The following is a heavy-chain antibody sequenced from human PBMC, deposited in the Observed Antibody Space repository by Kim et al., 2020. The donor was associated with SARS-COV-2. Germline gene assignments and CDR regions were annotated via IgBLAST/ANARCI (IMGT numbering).Heavy chain of an antibody. CDR1: GGSFSGYY. D-gene: IGHD5-12*01. Sequence: SETLSLTCAVYGGSFSGYYWSWIRQPPGKGLEWIGEINHSGSTNYNPSLKSRVTISVDTSKNQFSLKLSSVTAADTAVYYCARGPRLRLRLTRRPGTFDYWGQGTLVTVSS. CDR2: INHSGST. J-gene: IGHJ4*02. V-gene: IGHV4-34*01. CDR3: ARGPRLRLRLTRRPGTFDY.